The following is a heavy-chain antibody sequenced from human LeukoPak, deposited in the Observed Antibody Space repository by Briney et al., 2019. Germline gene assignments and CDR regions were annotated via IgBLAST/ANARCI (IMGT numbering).Heavy chain of an antibody. CDR3: ARAWWGEGHFDR. Sequence: PGGSLRLSCAASRFTFSSYEMNWVRQAPGKGLEWVSYISSSGSTIYYADSVRGRFFISRDNAKNTLYLQMNSLRAEDTAVYYCARAWWGEGHFDRWGGGTLVTVSS. CDR2: ISSSGSTI. D-gene: IGHD2-8*02. CDR1: RFTFSSYE. V-gene: IGHV3-48*03. J-gene: IGHJ4*02.